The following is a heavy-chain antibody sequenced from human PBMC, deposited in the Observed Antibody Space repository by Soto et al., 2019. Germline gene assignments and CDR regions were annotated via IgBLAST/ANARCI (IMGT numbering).Heavy chain of an antibody. CDR1: GGSISSYY. D-gene: IGHD5-18*01. Sequence: PSETLSLTCTVSGGSISSYYWSWIRQPPGKGLEWIGYIYYTGSTNYNPSLKSRVSISIDTSKNQVSLKLSSVTAADTAIYYCARRTYGYPDYWGQGTLVTVSS. CDR2: IYYTGST. J-gene: IGHJ4*02. V-gene: IGHV4-59*01. CDR3: ARRTYGYPDY.